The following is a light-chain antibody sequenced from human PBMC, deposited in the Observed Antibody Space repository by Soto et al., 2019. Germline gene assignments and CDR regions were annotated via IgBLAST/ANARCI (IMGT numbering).Light chain of an antibody. V-gene: IGLV2-23*03. Sequence: QSVLIQPASVSGSPGQSITISCTGTSSDVGSYNLVSWYQQHPGKAPKLMIYEGSKRPSGVSNRFSGSKSGNTASLTISGLQAEDEADYYCCSYAGSSTFHVVFGGGTKLTVL. J-gene: IGLJ2*01. CDR3: CSYAGSSTFHVV. CDR2: EGS. CDR1: SSDVGSYNL.